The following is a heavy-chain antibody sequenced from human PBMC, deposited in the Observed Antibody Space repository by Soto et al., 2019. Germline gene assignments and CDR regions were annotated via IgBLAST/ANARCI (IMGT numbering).Heavy chain of an antibody. CDR3: ARLGSSWYYYYYGMDV. CDR1: GGSFSGYY. V-gene: IGHV4-34*01. D-gene: IGHD6-13*01. J-gene: IGHJ6*02. Sequence: SSETLSLTCAVYGGSFSGYYWSWIRQPPGKGLEWIGEINHSGSTNYNPSLKSRVTISVDTSKNQFSLKLSSVTAADTAVYYCARLGSSWYYYYYGMDVWGQGTTVTVSS. CDR2: INHSGST.